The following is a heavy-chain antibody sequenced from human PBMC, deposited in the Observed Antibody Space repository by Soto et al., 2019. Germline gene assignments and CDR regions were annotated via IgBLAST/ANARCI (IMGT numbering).Heavy chain of an antibody. J-gene: IGHJ4*02. D-gene: IGHD1-1*01. Sequence: QVQLQQWGAGLVKPSETLSLSCAVYGQSFSGHSWAWIRQPPGKGLEWIGEVNESGSTYYNPSLESRDTISTDTSKNQFSLKLSSVSAADTAAYFCARGSGIVALPGELEDVKYDYWGQGTLVTVSS. CDR3: ARGSGIVALPGELEDVKYDY. CDR1: GQSFSGHS. CDR2: VNESGST. V-gene: IGHV4-34*01.